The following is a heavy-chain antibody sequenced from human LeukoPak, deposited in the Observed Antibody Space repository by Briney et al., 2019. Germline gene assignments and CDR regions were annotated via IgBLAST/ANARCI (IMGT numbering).Heavy chain of an antibody. D-gene: IGHD6-19*01. Sequence: GGSLRLSCAASGFTVSSNYMSWVRQAPGKGLEWVAISYSGNTTYCADSVRGRFSISRDKSKNRLHLQMNSLRAEDTAVYYCATYSSGRRGYYFDSWGQGTLVTVSS. CDR3: ATYSSGRRGYYFDS. CDR1: GFTVSSNY. CDR2: SYSGNTT. J-gene: IGHJ4*02. V-gene: IGHV3-66*01.